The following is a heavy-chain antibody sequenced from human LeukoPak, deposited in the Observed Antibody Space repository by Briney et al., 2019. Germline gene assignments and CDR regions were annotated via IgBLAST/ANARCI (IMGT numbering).Heavy chain of an antibody. J-gene: IGHJ4*02. Sequence: GGSLRLSCAASGFTFSSYSMNWVRQAPGKGLEWVSSISSSSSYIYYADSVKGRFTISRDNAKNSLYLQMNSLRAEDTAVYYCATYDSSGYYYFDYWGPGTLVTVSS. CDR1: GFTFSSYS. V-gene: IGHV3-21*01. CDR2: ISSSSSYI. CDR3: ATYDSSGYYYFDY. D-gene: IGHD3-22*01.